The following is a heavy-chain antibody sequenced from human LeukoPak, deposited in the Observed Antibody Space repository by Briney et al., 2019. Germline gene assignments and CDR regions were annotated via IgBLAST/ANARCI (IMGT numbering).Heavy chain of an antibody. CDR3: ARAGVWDYSDSSGYHNAAFDI. CDR2: INPDSSGK. CDR1: GYTFTDYY. D-gene: IGHD3-22*01. Sequence: ASVKVSCKASGYTFTDYYMHWVRQAPGQGLEWVALINPDSSGKYYAQCVKGRVTMTRDTSISTPYLETSRLRAEDTAVYYCARAGVWDYSDSSGYHNAAFDIWGQGTMVTVSS. J-gene: IGHJ3*02. V-gene: IGHV1-2*02.